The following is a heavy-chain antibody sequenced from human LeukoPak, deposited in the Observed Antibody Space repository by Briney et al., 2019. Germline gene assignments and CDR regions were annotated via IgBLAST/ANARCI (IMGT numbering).Heavy chain of an antibody. D-gene: IGHD2/OR15-2a*01. CDR2: IYHSGST. CDR1: GGSISSYY. CDR3: ARDFQGNFDY. Sequence: SETLSLTCTVSGGSISSYYWSWIRQPPGKGLEWIGYIYHSGSTYYNPSLKSRVTISVDRSKNQFSLKLSSVTAADTAVYYCARDFQGNFDYWGQGTLVTVSS. V-gene: IGHV4-59*12. J-gene: IGHJ4*02.